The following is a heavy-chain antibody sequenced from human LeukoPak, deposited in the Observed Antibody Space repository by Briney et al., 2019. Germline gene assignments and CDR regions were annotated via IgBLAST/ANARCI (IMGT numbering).Heavy chain of an antibody. CDR1: GFTFDDYA. Sequence: GGSLRLSCAASGFTFDDYAMQWVRQAPGKGLEWVSLISGDGGSTYYADSVKGRFTISRDNSKNSLYLQINSLTTEDTALYYCAKDRITIFSYGMDVWGQGTTVTVSS. J-gene: IGHJ6*02. V-gene: IGHV3-43*02. CDR2: ISGDGGST. CDR3: AKDRITIFSYGMDV. D-gene: IGHD3-9*01.